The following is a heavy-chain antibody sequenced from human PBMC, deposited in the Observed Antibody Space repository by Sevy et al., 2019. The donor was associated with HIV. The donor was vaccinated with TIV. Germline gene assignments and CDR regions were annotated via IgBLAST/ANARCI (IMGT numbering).Heavy chain of an antibody. J-gene: IGHJ6*03. V-gene: IGHV3-23*01. CDR3: GEGGGGHYDPDEIAYYFYYYNMDV. D-gene: IGHD3-22*01. CDR1: GFSFDSYG. Sequence: GGSLRLSCAVSGFSFDSYGMTWVRQAPGKGLEWVSAISGSGTRTYYADSVKGRFIISRDNSKNTLDLQMNSLRAEDTGIYFCGEGGGGHYDPDEIAYYFYYYNMDVWGKGTTVTVSS. CDR2: ISGSGTRT.